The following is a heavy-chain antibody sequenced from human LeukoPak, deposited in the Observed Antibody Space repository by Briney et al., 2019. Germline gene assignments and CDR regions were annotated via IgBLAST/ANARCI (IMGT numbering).Heavy chain of an antibody. CDR2: INHSGST. J-gene: IGHJ4*02. Sequence: SETLSLTCAVYGGSFSGYYWSWIRQPPGKGLEWIGEINHSGSTNYNPSLKSRVTISVDTSKNQFSLKPSSVTAADTAVYYCARLGDYGDIDYWGQGTLVTVSS. CDR1: GGSFSGYY. V-gene: IGHV4-34*01. CDR3: ARLGDYGDIDY. D-gene: IGHD4-17*01.